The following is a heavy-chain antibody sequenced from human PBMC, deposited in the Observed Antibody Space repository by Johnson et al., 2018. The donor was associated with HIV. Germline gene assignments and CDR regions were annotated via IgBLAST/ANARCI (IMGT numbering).Heavy chain of an antibody. V-gene: IGHV3-66*03. CDR3: ARVGQLARTHAFDI. D-gene: IGHD6-13*01. J-gene: IGHJ3*02. CDR2: ISSGGST. CDR1: GFTVSSNY. Sequence: EQLVESGGGLIQPGGSLRLSCAASGFTVSSNYMSWVRQAPGKGLEWVSVISSGGSTYYADSVKARFTISRDNSKNTVYLQMNSLGAEDTAVNYCARVGQLARTHAFDIWGQGTMVTVSS.